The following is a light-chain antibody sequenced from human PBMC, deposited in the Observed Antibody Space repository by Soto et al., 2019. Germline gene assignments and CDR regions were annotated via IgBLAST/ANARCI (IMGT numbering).Light chain of an antibody. Sequence: QSALTQPPSVSAAPGQKVTISCSGSISNIGINYVSWYQQLPGTAPKLLIYENNRRPSGIPDRFSGSKSGTSATLGITGLQTGDEADYYCGTWDSSLSAVVFGGGTKLTVL. V-gene: IGLV1-51*02. CDR1: ISNIGINY. CDR2: ENN. CDR3: GTWDSSLSAVV. J-gene: IGLJ2*01.